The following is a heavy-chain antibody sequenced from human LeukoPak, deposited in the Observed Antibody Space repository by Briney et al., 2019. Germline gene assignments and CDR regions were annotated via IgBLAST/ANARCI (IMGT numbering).Heavy chain of an antibody. D-gene: IGHD5-18*01. CDR2: IYGGGST. CDR1: GSTVTSNY. J-gene: IGHJ4*02. CDR3: ARGDRGRYSYGYIDY. V-gene: IGHV3-66*01. Sequence: GGSLRLSCAASGSTVTSNYMSWVRQAPGKGLEWVSVIYGGGSTYYADSVKGRFTISRDNSKNTLYLQMNSLRAEDTAVYYCARGDRGRYSYGYIDYWGQGTLVTVSS.